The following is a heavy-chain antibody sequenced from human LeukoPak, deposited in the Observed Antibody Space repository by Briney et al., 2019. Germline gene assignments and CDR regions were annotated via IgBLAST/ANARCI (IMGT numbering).Heavy chain of an antibody. CDR3: AKDPHYDSSGYSFYP. V-gene: IGHV3-23*01. CDR2: IRGSGGST. J-gene: IGHJ5*02. Sequence: AGSLRLSCAASGFTFSNYAMSWVRQAPGKGLEWVTGIRGSGGSTYYADSVKGRFTISRDNSKNTLYLQMNSLRAEDTAVYYCAKDPHYDSSGYSFYPWGQGTLVTVSS. CDR1: GFTFSNYA. D-gene: IGHD3-22*01.